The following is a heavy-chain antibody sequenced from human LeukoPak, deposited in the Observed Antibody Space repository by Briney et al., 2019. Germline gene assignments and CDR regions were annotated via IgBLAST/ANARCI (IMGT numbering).Heavy chain of an antibody. CDR3: ARDQDTFGGVPNWFDP. J-gene: IGHJ5*02. D-gene: IGHD3-16*01. Sequence: PSETLSLTCTVSGGSISSYYWSWIRQHPGKGLEWIGYIYYSGSTYYNPSLKSRVTISVDTSKNQFSLKLSSVIAADTAVYYCARDQDTFGGVPNWFDPWGQGTLATVSS. V-gene: IGHV4-59*06. CDR1: GGSISSYY. CDR2: IYYSGST.